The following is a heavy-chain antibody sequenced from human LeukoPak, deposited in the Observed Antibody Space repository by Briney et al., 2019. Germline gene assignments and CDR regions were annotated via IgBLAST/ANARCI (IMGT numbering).Heavy chain of an antibody. Sequence: ASVKVFCKPSGYTFTGYYMHWVRQAPGQGVEWVGWINPNSGGTNYAQKFQGRVTMTRDTSISTAYMELSRLRSDDTAVYYCARRHSGWSPLSAVDYWGQGTLVTVSS. J-gene: IGHJ4*02. D-gene: IGHD6-25*01. CDR2: INPNSGGT. CDR3: ARRHSGWSPLSAVDY. V-gene: IGHV1-2*02. CDR1: GYTFTGYY.